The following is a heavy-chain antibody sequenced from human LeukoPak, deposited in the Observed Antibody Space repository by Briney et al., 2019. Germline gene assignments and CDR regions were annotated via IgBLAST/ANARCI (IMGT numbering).Heavy chain of an antibody. Sequence: SETLSLTCAVSGDSISSSNWWTWVRQPPGKGLEWIGEISLSGSTNYNPSLKSRVTISLDKSNNQFSLKLSSVTAADTAVYYCARSSIAAAEGDNWFDPWGQGTLVTVSS. CDR3: ARSSIAAAEGDNWFDP. V-gene: IGHV4-4*02. CDR1: GDSISSSNW. CDR2: ISLSGST. J-gene: IGHJ5*02. D-gene: IGHD6-13*01.